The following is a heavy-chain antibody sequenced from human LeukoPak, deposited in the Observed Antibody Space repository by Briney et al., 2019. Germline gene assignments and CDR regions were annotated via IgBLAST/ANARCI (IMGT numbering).Heavy chain of an antibody. D-gene: IGHD6-19*01. CDR2: ISVGSNYI. J-gene: IGHJ4*02. V-gene: IGHV3-21*01. CDR1: GFTFSSYT. CDR3: ASGIAVTSSFDF. Sequence: GGSLRLSCAASGFTFSSYTMNGVRQAPGKGLDWVSSISVGSNYIYYADSVKGRFTISRDNAKNSLYLQMNSLRAEDTAVYYCASGIAVTSSFDFWGQGTLVTVSS.